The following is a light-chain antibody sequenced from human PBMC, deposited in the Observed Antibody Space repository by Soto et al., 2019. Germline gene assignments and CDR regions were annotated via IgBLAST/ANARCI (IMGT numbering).Light chain of an antibody. CDR1: QTISSW. CDR3: QQYDNLPQLT. Sequence: IRVTQSPSTLSGSIGDRVTITCRASQTISSWLAWYQQRPGKAPKLLIYKAYTLKSGVPSRFSGSGSETEFTLTISRLQPDDIATYYCQQYDNLPQLTVAGGTKVDIK. CDR2: KAY. V-gene: IGKV1-5*03. J-gene: IGKJ4*01.